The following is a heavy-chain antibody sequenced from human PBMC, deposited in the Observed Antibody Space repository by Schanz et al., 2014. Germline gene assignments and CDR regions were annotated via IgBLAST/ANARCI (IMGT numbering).Heavy chain of an antibody. D-gene: IGHD3-10*01. V-gene: IGHV4-39*07. J-gene: IGHJ4*02. CDR3: AREIESSMIRGVID. CDR2: IYHGGTT. Sequence: QLQLQESGPGLVKPSATLSLSCTVSGDSIASTSFYWAWIRQSPGKGLEWIGVIYHGGTTIYNPSLESRFTISIDKSNNQFSVRLTSVTAADTAVYYCAREIESSMIRGVIDWGQGTLVTVSS. CDR1: GDSIASTSFY.